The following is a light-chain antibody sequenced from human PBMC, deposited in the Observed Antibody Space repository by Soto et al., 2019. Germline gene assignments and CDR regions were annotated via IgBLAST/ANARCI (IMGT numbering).Light chain of an antibody. J-gene: IGKJ3*01. CDR3: QQTSSAPFT. V-gene: IGKV1-39*01. CDR2: DAA. Sequence: DIQMTQSPYSLSAAVGDRVTIACRARQNINTSLNWYQQKPGKAPKLLIFDAASLQSGVPSRFSGGGSRTDFTLTITSLQPEDFATYYCQQTSSAPFTFGPGTKVDIK. CDR1: QNINTS.